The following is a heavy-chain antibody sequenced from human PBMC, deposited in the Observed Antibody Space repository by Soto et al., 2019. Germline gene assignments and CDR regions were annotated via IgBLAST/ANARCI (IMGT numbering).Heavy chain of an antibody. CDR1: GFTIENSV. Sequence: EVQLVESGGGLVQPGGSLRLSCVASGFTIENSVMHWVRQTPGKGLMSVSRITGAGDGTLYADSVQDQFTISRDNAKNTVYLHMTGLRVEETAVYYCARAQKWRQLSLNVFDLWGQGTTVTVSS. J-gene: IGHJ3*01. CDR2: ITGAGDGT. CDR3: ARAQKWRQLSLNVFDL. V-gene: IGHV3-74*01. D-gene: IGHD5-18*01.